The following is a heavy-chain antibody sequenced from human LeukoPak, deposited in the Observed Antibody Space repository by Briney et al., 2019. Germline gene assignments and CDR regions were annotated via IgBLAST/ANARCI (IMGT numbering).Heavy chain of an antibody. Sequence: GGSLRLSCAASGFTFSSYAMHWVRQAPGKGLEWVAVISYDGSNKYYADSVKGRFTISRDNAKNSLYLQMNSLRAEDTAVYYCARDSSYYGSGSYYMDYYGMDVWGQGTTVTVSS. CDR1: GFTFSSYA. V-gene: IGHV3-30-3*01. CDR2: ISYDGSNK. J-gene: IGHJ6*02. D-gene: IGHD3-10*01. CDR3: ARDSSYYGSGSYYMDYYGMDV.